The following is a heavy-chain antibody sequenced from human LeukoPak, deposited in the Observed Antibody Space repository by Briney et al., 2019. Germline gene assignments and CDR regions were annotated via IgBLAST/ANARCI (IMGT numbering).Heavy chain of an antibody. CDR3: AKGPDSSYYYYYMDV. CDR2: ISCDGGTQ. V-gene: IGHV3-30*18. J-gene: IGHJ6*03. CDR1: GFTFNNFG. Sequence: GGSLRLSCAASGFTFNNFGMQWVRQTPGKGLEWVTVISCDGGTQYYADSVKGRFTISRDDSKNTLYLQMNSLRAEDTAVYYCAKGPDSSYYYYYMDVWGKGTTVTVSS. D-gene: IGHD6-13*01.